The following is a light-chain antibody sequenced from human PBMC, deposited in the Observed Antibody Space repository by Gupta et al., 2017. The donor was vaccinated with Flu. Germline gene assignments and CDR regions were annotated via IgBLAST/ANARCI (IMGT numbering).Light chain of an antibody. CDR2: GAS. CDR3: QQYGSSPPIT. V-gene: IGKV3-20*01. CDR1: QSVSSSY. Sequence: IVLPQSPCTLLLSTEEKATLSCRAGQSVSSSYLAWYQQKPGQAPRLLIYGASSRATGIPDRFSGSGSGTDFTLTISRLEPEDFAMYYCQQYGSSPPITFGQGTRLEIK. J-gene: IGKJ5*01.